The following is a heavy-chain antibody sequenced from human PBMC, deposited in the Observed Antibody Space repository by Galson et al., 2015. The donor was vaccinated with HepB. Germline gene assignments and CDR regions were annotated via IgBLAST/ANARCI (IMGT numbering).Heavy chain of an antibody. CDR3: AKRAPGYCNSTTSYNAFDY. J-gene: IGHJ4*02. CDR2: MSGNAAAP. Sequence: SLRLSCAASGFPFRSYAMIWVRQAPGKGLEFVSAMSGNAAAPYYEDSVKGRFTITRDNSKNTLYFQMKVLRAADTAVYYCAKRAPGYCNSTTSYNAFDYWGPGTPLTVSS. D-gene: IGHD2-2*02. CDR1: GFPFRSYA. V-gene: IGHV3-23*01.